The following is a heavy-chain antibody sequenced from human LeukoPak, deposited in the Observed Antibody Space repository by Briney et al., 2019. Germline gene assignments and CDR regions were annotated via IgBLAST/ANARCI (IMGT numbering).Heavy chain of an antibody. CDR2: ISAYNGNT. J-gene: IGHJ6*02. V-gene: IGHV1-18*01. CDR3: ARDRSNLEWLLLGYYYYGMDV. D-gene: IGHD3-3*01. Sequence: ASVKVSCKASGYTFTSYGISWVRRAPGQGLEWMGWISAYNGNTNYAQKLQGRVTMTTDTSTSTAYMELRSLRSDDTAVYYCARDRSNLEWLLLGYYYYGMDVWGQGTTVTVSS. CDR1: GYTFTSYG.